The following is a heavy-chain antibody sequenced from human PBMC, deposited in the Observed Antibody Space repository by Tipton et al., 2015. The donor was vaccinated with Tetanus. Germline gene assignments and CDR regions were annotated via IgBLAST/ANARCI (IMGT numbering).Heavy chain of an antibody. Sequence: QLVQSGADVKKPGESLKISCKASGYSFTSHWIGWVRQMPGKGLEWMGMIFPDDSDPRYSPSFQGHVTFSVDKSTSTVYLQWSSLKASDTAMYFCARMYSTSSPFDHWGQGTLVAVSS. J-gene: IGHJ4*02. CDR2: IFPDDSDP. CDR1: GYSFTSHW. D-gene: IGHD6-6*01. V-gene: IGHV5-51*01. CDR3: ARMYSTSSPFDH.